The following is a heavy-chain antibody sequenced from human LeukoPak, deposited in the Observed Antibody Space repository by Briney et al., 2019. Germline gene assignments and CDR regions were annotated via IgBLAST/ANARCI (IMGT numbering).Heavy chain of an antibody. CDR2: IYYSGST. Sequence: SETLSLTCTVSGGSISSYYWNWIRQPPGKGLEWIGYIYYSGSTNYNPSLKSRVTISVDTSKNQFSLKLSSVTAADTAVYYCARDPPVGTVTEGVFDYWGQGTLVTVSS. V-gene: IGHV4-59*12. CDR3: ARDPPVGTVTEGVFDY. CDR1: GGSISSYY. J-gene: IGHJ4*02. D-gene: IGHD4-17*01.